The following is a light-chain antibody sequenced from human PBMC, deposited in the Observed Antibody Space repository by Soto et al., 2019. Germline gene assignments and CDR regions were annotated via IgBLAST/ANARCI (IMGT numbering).Light chain of an antibody. CDR3: QSYDSSLSGYV. CDR1: SSNIGAGYD. CDR2: GNS. Sequence: QSVLTQPPSVSGAPGQRVTISCTGSSSNIGAGYDVHWYQQLPGTAPKLLIYGNSNRPSGVPDRFSGSTSGTSASLAITGLHATAEADYYSQSYDSSLSGYVFGTGTKLTVL. J-gene: IGLJ1*01. V-gene: IGLV1-40*01.